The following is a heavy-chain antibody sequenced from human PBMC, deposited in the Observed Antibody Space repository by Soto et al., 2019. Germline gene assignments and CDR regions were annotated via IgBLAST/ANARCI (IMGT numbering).Heavy chain of an antibody. CDR1: GYTFFTYD. V-gene: IGHV1-18*01. CDR2: ISTYSGDT. D-gene: IGHD3-9*01. CDR3: ASQPGPTISENGFDP. Sequence: QVHLVQSGVEVKTPGASVKVSCQASGYTFFTYDISWVRQAPGQGLEWMGWISTYSGDTKYAQKFQGSVTMTTHTPTTTAYVELRSLRSDDTAVYYCASQPGPTISENGFDPWGQGTLVAVSS. J-gene: IGHJ5*02.